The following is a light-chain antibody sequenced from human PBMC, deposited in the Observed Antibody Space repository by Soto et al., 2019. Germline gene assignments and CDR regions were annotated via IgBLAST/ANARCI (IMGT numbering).Light chain of an antibody. J-gene: IGKJ1*01. Sequence: DIQMTQSPSTLSASVGDRVTITCRASQSVSSWLAWYQQKPGKAPNLLIYDASKLESGVPSRFSGSGSGTEFTLTISSLESDVFATCYCQQYYKYSWTFGQGTKLDIK. CDR3: QQYYKYSWT. CDR2: DAS. V-gene: IGKV1-5*01. CDR1: QSVSSW.